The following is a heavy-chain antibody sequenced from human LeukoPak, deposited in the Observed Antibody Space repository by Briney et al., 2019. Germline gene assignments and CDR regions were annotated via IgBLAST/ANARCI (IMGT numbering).Heavy chain of an antibody. Sequence: PSETLSLTCAVYGGSFSGYYWSWIRQPPGKGLEWIGYIYYSGSTNYNPSLKSRVTISVDTSKNQFSLKLSSVTAADTAVYYCARGSFDDSSGYYYVPPYYFDYWGQGTLVTVSS. CDR1: GGSFSGYY. D-gene: IGHD3-22*01. V-gene: IGHV4-59*01. CDR2: IYYSGST. CDR3: ARGSFDDSSGYYYVPPYYFDY. J-gene: IGHJ4*02.